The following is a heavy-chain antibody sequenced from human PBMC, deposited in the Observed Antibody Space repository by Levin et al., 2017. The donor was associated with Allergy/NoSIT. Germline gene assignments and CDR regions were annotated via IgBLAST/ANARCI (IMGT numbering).Heavy chain of an antibody. CDR2: ITDSSGTI. CDR1: GFTFSSYT. J-gene: IGHJ3*01. CDR3: AISNALRAFDF. V-gene: IGHV3-23*01. D-gene: IGHD2-8*01. Sequence: ETLSLTCATSGFTFSSYTMNWVRQAPGKGLEWVSIITDSSGTIYYADSVRGRFTISRDNSKSALYLQMNSLRVEDTAIYYCAISNALRAFDFWGQGTVVTVSS.